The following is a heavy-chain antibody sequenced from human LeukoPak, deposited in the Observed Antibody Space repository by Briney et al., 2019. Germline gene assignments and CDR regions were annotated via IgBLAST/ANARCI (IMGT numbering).Heavy chain of an antibody. CDR1: GFTFSSYG. CDR3: AKDGNSYGQGGYYYYYGMDV. CDR2: ISYDGSSK. Sequence: GGSLRLSCAASGFTFSSYGMHWVRQAPGKGLEWVAVISYDGSSKYYADSVKGRFTISRDNSKNTLYLQMNSLRAEDTAVYYCAKDGNSYGQGGYYYYYGMDVWGQGTTVTVSS. J-gene: IGHJ6*02. V-gene: IGHV3-30*18. D-gene: IGHD5-18*01.